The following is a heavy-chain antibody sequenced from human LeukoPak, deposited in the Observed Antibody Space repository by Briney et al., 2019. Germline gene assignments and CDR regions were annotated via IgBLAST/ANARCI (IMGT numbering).Heavy chain of an antibody. CDR1: GFTFSRYW. CDR3: ASALGGQGGH. J-gene: IGHJ4*02. V-gene: IGHV3-74*03. CDR2: IKNDGSST. D-gene: IGHD1-26*01. Sequence: SGGSLRLSCAASGFTFSRYWVHWVRQAPGKGLVWVSLIKNDGSSTTYADSVKGRFTISRDNAKNTLFLQMNSLRADDTAIYYCASALGGQGGHWGQGTLVTVSS.